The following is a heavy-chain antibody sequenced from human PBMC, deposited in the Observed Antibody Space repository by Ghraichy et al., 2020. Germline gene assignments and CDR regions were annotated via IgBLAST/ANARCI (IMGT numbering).Heavy chain of an antibody. Sequence: ASVKVSCKASGYTFTGYYMHWVRQAPGQGLEWMGWINPNSGGTNYAQKFQGRVTMTRDTSISTAYMELSRLRSDDTAVYYCARGEDTAMVPLPDYWGQGTLVTVSS. CDR1: GYTFTGYY. J-gene: IGHJ4*02. CDR3: ARGEDTAMVPLPDY. V-gene: IGHV1-2*02. D-gene: IGHD5-18*01. CDR2: INPNSGGT.